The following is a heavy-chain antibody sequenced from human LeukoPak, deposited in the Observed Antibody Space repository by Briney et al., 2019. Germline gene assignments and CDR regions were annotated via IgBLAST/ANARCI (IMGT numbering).Heavy chain of an antibody. CDR1: GGTFSSYA. CDR2: IIPIFGTV. D-gene: IGHD3-3*01. CDR3: AREDDFWSGYRRYYYYYYGMDV. Sequence: SVKVSCKASGGTFSSYAISWVRQAPGQGLEWMGGIIPIFGTVNYAQKFQGRVTITADESTSTAYMELSSLRSEDTAVYYCAREDDFWSGYRRYYYYYYGMDVWGQGTTVTVSS. J-gene: IGHJ6*02. V-gene: IGHV1-69*13.